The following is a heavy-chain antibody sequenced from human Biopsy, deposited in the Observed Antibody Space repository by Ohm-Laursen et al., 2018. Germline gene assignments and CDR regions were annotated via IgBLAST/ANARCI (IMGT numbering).Heavy chain of an antibody. J-gene: IGHJ6*02. CDR2: IDWDDYK. CDR3: ARTPIAIFSAGLVYRHRRHLQGMDV. V-gene: IGHV2-70*01. D-gene: IGHD6-13*01. CDR1: GFSLSARGMC. Sequence: TQTLTLTYDFYGFSLSARGMCVSWIHQPPGKALEWLAHIDWDDYKDYSVSLKDRLTISKATSENQVVLTMTNTDPADTGTYFCARTPIAIFSAGLVYRHRRHLQGMDVWGQGTAVTVS.